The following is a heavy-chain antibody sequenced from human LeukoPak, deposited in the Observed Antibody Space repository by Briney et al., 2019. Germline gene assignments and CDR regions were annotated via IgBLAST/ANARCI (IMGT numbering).Heavy chain of an antibody. Sequence: SQTLSLTCTVSGGSISSGGYYWSWIRQHPGKGLEWIGYIYYSGSTYYNPSLKSRVTISVGTSKNQFSLKLSSVTAADTAVYYCARGGGIVGAPNAFDIWGQGTMVTVSS. CDR2: IYYSGST. V-gene: IGHV4-31*03. D-gene: IGHD1-26*01. CDR1: GGSISSGGYY. J-gene: IGHJ3*02. CDR3: ARGGGIVGAPNAFDI.